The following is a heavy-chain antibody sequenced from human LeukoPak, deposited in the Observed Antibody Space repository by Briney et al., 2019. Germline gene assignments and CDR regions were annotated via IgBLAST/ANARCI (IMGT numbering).Heavy chain of an antibody. CDR2: IYTSGST. D-gene: IGHD1-26*01. V-gene: IGHV4-4*09. CDR1: GGSINNYY. J-gene: IGHJ3*02. Sequence: SETLSLTCTVSGGSINNYYWSWIRQPPGKGLEWIGYIYTSGSTNYNPSLKSRVTISVDTSKNQFSLKLSSVTAADTAVYYCAGHRMGATYDAFDIWGQGTMVTVSS. CDR3: AGHRMGATYDAFDI.